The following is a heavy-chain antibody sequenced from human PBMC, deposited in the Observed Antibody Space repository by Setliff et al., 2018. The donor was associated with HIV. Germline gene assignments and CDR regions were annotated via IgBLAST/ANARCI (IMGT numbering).Heavy chain of an antibody. Sequence: GGSLRLSCAASGFTFSNAWMNWVRQAPGKGLEWVGRIKSKTDVGTSDYAAPVKGRFTISRDDSKTTLYLQMSSLKTEDTAVYYCTTDLGTRSDTPVYWGQGTLVTVSS. D-gene: IGHD3-16*01. CDR1: GFTFSNAW. V-gene: IGHV3-15*07. J-gene: IGHJ4*02. CDR2: IKSKTDVGTS. CDR3: TTDLGTRSDTPVY.